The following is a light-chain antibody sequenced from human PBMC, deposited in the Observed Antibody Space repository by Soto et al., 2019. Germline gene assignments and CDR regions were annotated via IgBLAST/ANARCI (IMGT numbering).Light chain of an antibody. CDR3: FSYTSSGTYV. J-gene: IGLJ1*01. CDR2: EVS. Sequence: QSALTQPASLSRSPGQSITISCTGTSSDIGAYDYVSWFQQHPGKAPKLMIYEVSNRPSGVSNRFSGSKSGNTASLTISGLQAEDETDYYCFSYTSSGTYVFGTGTKVTVL. V-gene: IGLV2-14*01. CDR1: SSDIGAYDY.